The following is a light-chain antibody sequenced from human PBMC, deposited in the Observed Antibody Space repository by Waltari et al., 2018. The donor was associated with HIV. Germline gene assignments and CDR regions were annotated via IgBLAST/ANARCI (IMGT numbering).Light chain of an antibody. CDR2: ADS. Sequence: SSVLTQPPSVSVAPGQTAGIPCGGRLIGIKRVPWYRQKPGQAPVLVVYADSDRPSGIPERFSGSNSGNTATLTISRVEAGDEADFYCQVWDISADHGNVVFGGGTKLTVL. CDR1: LIGIKR. J-gene: IGLJ2*01. V-gene: IGLV3-21*02. CDR3: QVWDISADHGNVV.